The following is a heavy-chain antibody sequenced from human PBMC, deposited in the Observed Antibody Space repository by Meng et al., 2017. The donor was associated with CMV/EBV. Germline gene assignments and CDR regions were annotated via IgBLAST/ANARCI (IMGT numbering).Heavy chain of an antibody. D-gene: IGHD1-26*01. CDR3: AKDLLSGSYWFDP. CDR1: GFTVSSYA. V-gene: IGHV3-23*01. CDR2: ISGSGGST. Sequence: AAGFTVSSYARSWGRQAPGKGLEWVSAISGSGGSTYYADSVKGRFTISRDNSKNTLYLQMNSLRAEDTAVYYCAKDLLSGSYWFDPWGQGTLVTVSS. J-gene: IGHJ5*02.